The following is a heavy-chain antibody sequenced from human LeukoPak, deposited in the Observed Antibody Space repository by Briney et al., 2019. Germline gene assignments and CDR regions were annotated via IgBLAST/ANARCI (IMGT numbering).Heavy chain of an antibody. D-gene: IGHD3-22*01. V-gene: IGHV3-74*01. CDR2: INSDGSST. Sequence: GGSLRLSCAASGFTFSSYWMHWVRQAPGKGLVWVSRINSDGSSTSYADSAKGRFTISRDNAKNTLYLQMNSLRAEDTAVYYCAREGSYYDSSGYYLKYYFDYWGQGTLVTVSS. CDR1: GFTFSSYW. CDR3: AREGSYYDSSGYYLKYYFDY. J-gene: IGHJ4*02.